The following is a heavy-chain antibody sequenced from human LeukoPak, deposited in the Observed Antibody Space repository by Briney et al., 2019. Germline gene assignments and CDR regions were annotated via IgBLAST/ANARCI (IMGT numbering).Heavy chain of an antibody. J-gene: IGHJ4*02. Sequence: GRSLRLSCAASGFTFNRNAISWVRQAPGKGLESVSTIGGGGDKTFYADSVKGRFTISRDTSKNMVHLQMNSLTAEDPALYYCVRRGDASSGWGDHDFWGQGALVAVAS. CDR3: VRRGDASSGWGDHDF. CDR2: IGGGGDKT. CDR1: GFTFNRNA. D-gene: IGHD6-19*01. V-gene: IGHV3-23*01.